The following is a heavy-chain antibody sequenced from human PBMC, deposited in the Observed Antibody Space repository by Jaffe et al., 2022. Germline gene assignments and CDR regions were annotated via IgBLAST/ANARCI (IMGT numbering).Heavy chain of an antibody. J-gene: IGHJ5*02. Sequence: QVQLQESGPGLVKPSETLSLTCTVSGGSISSYYWSWIRQPPGKGLEWIGYIYYSGSTNYNPSLKSRVTISVDTSKNQFSLKLSSVTAADTAVYYCARDSYGDYSVQNWFDPWGQGTLVTVSS. CDR3: ARDSYGDYSVQNWFDP. V-gene: IGHV4-59*01. D-gene: IGHD4-17*01. CDR2: IYYSGST. CDR1: GGSISSYY.